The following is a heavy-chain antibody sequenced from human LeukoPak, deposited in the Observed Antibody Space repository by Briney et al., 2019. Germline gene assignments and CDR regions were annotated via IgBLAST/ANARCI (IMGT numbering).Heavy chain of an antibody. CDR3: VRDFLGESGAGGY. V-gene: IGHV3-21*01. D-gene: IGHD3-10*01. CDR1: TFTFSSYT. J-gene: IGHJ4*02. Sequence: GGSLRLSCATSTFTFSSYTMNWVRQAPGKGLEWVSSISPSGNSKYHADFVKGRFTISRDNAENSLYMQMNSLRAEDTGVYYCVRDFLGESGAGGYWGQGTLVTVSS. CDR2: ISPSGNSK.